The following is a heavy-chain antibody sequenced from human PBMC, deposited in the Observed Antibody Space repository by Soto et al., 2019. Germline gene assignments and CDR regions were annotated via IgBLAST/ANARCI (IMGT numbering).Heavy chain of an antibody. CDR3: VRTQIQKYDSGRYYFDY. J-gene: IGHJ4*02. V-gene: IGHV6-1*01. D-gene: IGHD1-26*01. CDR2: TYYRSKWYN. CDR1: GDSVSSNSAA. Sequence: SQTLSLTCAISGDSVSSNSAAWNWIRQSPSRGLEWLGRTYYRSKWYNDYAVSVKSRITINPDTSKNQFSLQLNSVTPEDTAVYYCVRTQIQKYDSGRYYFDYWGQGTLVTVSS.